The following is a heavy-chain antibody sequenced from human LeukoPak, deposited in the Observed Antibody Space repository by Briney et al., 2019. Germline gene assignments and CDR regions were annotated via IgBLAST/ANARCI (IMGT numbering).Heavy chain of an antibody. Sequence: SETLSLTCTVSGGSISSSSYYWAWIRQPPGKGLEFIGSIYNSGSTYYNPSLKSRVTISVDTSKNQFSLRMTSVTAADAAVYYCAKTVRLPTDWSQGTLVTVSS. CDR2: IYNSGST. V-gene: IGHV4-39*01. CDR3: AKTVRLPTD. CDR1: GGSISSSSYY. J-gene: IGHJ4*02. D-gene: IGHD1-14*01.